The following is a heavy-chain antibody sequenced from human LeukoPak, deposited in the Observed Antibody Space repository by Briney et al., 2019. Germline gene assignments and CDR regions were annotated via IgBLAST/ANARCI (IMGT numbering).Heavy chain of an antibody. CDR1: GYTFIRYG. Sequence: ASVKVSCTAAGYTFIRYGISWVRQAPGQGLEWMGWISAYNGNTKNVQKFQGRVTMTTDTSTSIAYMELRSLRSDDTAVYYCARGGQLLTSDFDYWGQGTLVTVSS. V-gene: IGHV1-18*01. CDR2: ISAYNGNT. D-gene: IGHD4-23*01. J-gene: IGHJ4*02. CDR3: ARGGQLLTSDFDY.